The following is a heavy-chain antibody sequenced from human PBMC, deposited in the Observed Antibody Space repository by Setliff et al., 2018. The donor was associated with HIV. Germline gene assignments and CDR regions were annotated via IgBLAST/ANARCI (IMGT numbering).Heavy chain of an antibody. D-gene: IGHD3-22*01. CDR3: ARGGRLDGTSGFYYPLQF. CDR2: VNPSGGAT. CDR1: GYVFTTYY. Sequence: ASVKVSCKASGYVFTTYYIHWVRQTPGQGLEWMGIVNPSGGATTSARKLQGRVTMTKDKSTTTVHMELSSLKSEDTAVYYCARGGRLDGTSGFYYPLQFWGQGTLVTVSS. J-gene: IGHJ4*02. V-gene: IGHV1-46*04.